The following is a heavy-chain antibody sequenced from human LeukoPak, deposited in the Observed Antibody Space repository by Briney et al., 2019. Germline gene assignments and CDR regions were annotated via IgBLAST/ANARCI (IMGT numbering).Heavy chain of an antibody. CDR1: GITLSNYG. D-gene: IGHD3-22*01. Sequence: GGSLRLSCAVSGITLSNYGMSWVRQAPGKGLEWVAGISGSGGGTYYADSVKGRFTTYRDNNKNTLYMQMDSLRAEDTAVYFCAKRGVVIRVILVGFHKEAYYFDSWGQGALVTVSS. CDR2: ISGSGGGT. CDR3: AKRGVVIRVILVGFHKEAYYFDS. V-gene: IGHV3-23*01. J-gene: IGHJ4*02.